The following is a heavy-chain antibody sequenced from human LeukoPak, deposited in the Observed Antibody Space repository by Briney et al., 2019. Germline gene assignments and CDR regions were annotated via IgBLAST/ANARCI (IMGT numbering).Heavy chain of an antibody. CDR3: ARDYCSSTSCYLGPYYYYGMDV. CDR2: ISAYNGNT. CDR1: GYTLTRYG. D-gene: IGHD2-2*01. Sequence: VSVKVSCQASGYTLTRYGISWVPQAPGQGLEWMGGISAYNGNTNYAQKLQGRVTITTDTSTSTAYMELRSLRSDDTAVYYCARDYCSSTSCYLGPYYYYGMDVWGQGTTVTVSS. V-gene: IGHV1-18*01. J-gene: IGHJ6*02.